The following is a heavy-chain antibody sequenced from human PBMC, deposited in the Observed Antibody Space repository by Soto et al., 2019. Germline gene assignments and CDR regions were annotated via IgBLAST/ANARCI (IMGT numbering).Heavy chain of an antibody. CDR1: GFAFSIYG. CDR2: IWYDGSNK. V-gene: IGHV3-33*01. J-gene: IGHJ4*02. D-gene: IGHD6-6*01. Sequence: QVQLVESGGGVVQPGRSLRLSCAASGFAFSIYGMHWVRQTPGKGLEWVALIWYDGSNKFYADSVKGRFNISRDNSKNTLSLQMHSLRAEDTAVYFCARSPPGVAGRYYFDFWGQGTLVTVSS. CDR3: ARSPPGVAGRYYFDF.